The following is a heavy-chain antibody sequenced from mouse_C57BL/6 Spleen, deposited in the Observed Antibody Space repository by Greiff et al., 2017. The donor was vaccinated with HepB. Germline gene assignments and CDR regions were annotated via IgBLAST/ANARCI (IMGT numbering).Heavy chain of an antibody. Sequence: VQLQQSGAELVKPGASVKMSCKASGYTFTSYWITWVKQRPGQGLEWIGDIYPGSGSTNYNEKFKSKATLTVDTSSSTAYMQLSSLTSEDSAVYYCAREGVYYGNYGYFDYWGQGTTLTVSS. J-gene: IGHJ2*01. CDR1: GYTFTSYW. CDR2: IYPGSGST. V-gene: IGHV1-55*01. CDR3: AREGVYYGNYGYFDY. D-gene: IGHD2-1*01.